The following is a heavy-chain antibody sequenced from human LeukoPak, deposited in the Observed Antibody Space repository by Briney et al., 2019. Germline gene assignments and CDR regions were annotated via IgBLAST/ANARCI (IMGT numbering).Heavy chain of an antibody. CDR1: GYTFTGYY. J-gene: IGHJ4*02. Sequence: ASVEVSCKASGYTFTGYYMHWVRQAPGQGLEWMGWINPNSGGTNYAQKFQGRVTMTRDTSISTAYMELSRLRSDDTAVYYCASVRGFRIAVAALDYWGQGTLVTVSS. CDR3: ASVRGFRIAVAALDY. D-gene: IGHD6-19*01. V-gene: IGHV1-2*02. CDR2: INPNSGGT.